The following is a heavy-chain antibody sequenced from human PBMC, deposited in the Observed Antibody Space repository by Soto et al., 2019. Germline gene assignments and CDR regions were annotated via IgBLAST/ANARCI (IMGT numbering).Heavy chain of an antibody. J-gene: IGHJ6*02. Sequence: ASVKVSCKASGYTFTSYGISWVRQAPGQGLEWMGWISAYNGNTNYAQKLQGRVTMTTDTSTSTAYMELRRLRSEDTAVYYCGRVNYDSYGMDVWGQGTTVTVSS. V-gene: IGHV1-18*01. CDR3: GRVNYDSYGMDV. CDR2: ISAYNGNT. D-gene: IGHD3-9*01. CDR1: GYTFTSYG.